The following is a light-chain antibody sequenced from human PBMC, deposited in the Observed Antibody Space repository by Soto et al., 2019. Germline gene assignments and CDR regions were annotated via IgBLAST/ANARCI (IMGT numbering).Light chain of an antibody. J-gene: IGKJ1*01. CDR1: QSISNW. Sequence: DIHMTQSPSTLPASFGDRVTITCRASQSISNWLAWYQQKPGKAPNLLIYDASSLQSGVPSRFSGSGSGTDFTLTISSLQPEDFATYYCQQSYSTPHTFGQGTKVDIK. CDR2: DAS. V-gene: IGKV1-39*01. CDR3: QQSYSTPHT.